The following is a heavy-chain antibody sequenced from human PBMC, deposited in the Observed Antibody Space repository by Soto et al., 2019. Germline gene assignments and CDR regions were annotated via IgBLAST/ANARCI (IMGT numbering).Heavy chain of an antibody. Sequence: QLQLGEPGPGRVKPSETLSLTCTVSGGSISSSNYYWGWIRQSPGKGLEWIGSLYYTGSANYNPSLKSRVTITVDTSKNQFSLELTSVTAADTAVYYCARHGDFWSGSQGYNWFDPWGQGTLVTVSS. CDR3: ARHGDFWSGSQGYNWFDP. J-gene: IGHJ5*02. D-gene: IGHD3-3*01. CDR2: LYYTGSA. V-gene: IGHV4-39*01. CDR1: GGSISSSNYY.